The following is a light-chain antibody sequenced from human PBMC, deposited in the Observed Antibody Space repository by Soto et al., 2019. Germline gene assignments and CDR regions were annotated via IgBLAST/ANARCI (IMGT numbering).Light chain of an antibody. CDR2: DAV. CDR3: HQYGSSLGT. V-gene: IGKV3-20*01. Sequence: PVEGAXLSCRAIQSVTGTNLAWYQQRAGQAPRLLIYDAVRRDTGIPDRFSGSGSGTDFTLTISRLEPEDFAVYYCHQYGSSLGTFGQGTK. CDR1: QSVTGTN. J-gene: IGKJ2*01.